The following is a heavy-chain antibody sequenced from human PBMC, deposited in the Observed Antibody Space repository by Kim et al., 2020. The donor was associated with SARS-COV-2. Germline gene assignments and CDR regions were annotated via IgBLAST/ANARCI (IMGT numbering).Heavy chain of an antibody. CDR3: AREGSGSYNWLDP. Sequence: ASVKVSCKASGYTFDTYALYWVRQAPGQRFEWMGWINGGNGNTRYSQNFQGRVTITRDTAATTAYMELSGLTSKDTAVYYCAREGSGSYNWLDPWGQGPLVTVSS. V-gene: IGHV1-3*01. CDR2: INGGNGNT. CDR1: GYTFDTYA. D-gene: IGHD3-10*01. J-gene: IGHJ5*02.